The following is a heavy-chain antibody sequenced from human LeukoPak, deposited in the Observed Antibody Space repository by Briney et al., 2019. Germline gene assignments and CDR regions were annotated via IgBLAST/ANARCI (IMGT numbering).Heavy chain of an antibody. CDR1: GGSFSGYY. Sequence: SETLSLTCAVYGGSFSGYYWSWIRQPAGKGLEWIGRIYTSGSTNYNPSLKSRVTMSVDTSKNQFSLKLSSVTAADTAVYYCAREGVTIFGVVITNWFDPWGQGTLVTVSS. CDR3: AREGVTIFGVVITNWFDP. J-gene: IGHJ5*02. V-gene: IGHV4-4*07. CDR2: IYTSGST. D-gene: IGHD3-3*01.